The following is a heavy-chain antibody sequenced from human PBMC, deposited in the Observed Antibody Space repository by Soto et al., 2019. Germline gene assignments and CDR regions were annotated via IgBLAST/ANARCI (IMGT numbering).Heavy chain of an antibody. CDR2: IYYSGST. Sequence: SETLSLTCTVSGGSISSSSYYWGWIRQPPGKGLEWIGSIYYSGSTYYNPSLKSRVTISVDTSKNQFSLKLSSVTAADAAVYYCARSSPGYKYQLLPCFDYWGQGTLVTVSS. J-gene: IGHJ4*02. V-gene: IGHV4-39*01. D-gene: IGHD2-2*01. CDR1: GGSISSSSYY. CDR3: ARSSPGYKYQLLPCFDY.